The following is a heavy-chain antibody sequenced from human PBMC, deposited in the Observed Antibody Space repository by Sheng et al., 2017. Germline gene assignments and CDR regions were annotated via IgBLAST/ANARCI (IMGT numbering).Heavy chain of an antibody. J-gene: IGHJ6*03. CDR1: GGSFSDYY. Sequence: QVQLQQWGAGLLKPSETLSLTCAVYGGSFSDYYWSWIRQPPGKGLEWIGEINHSGSTNYNPSLKSRVTISVDTSKNQFSLKLSSVTAADTAVYYCARGFIYGHTSSSLYYYYYYYMDVWGKGTTVTVSS. CDR3: ARGFIYGHTSSSLYYYYYYYMDV. V-gene: IGHV4-34*01. D-gene: IGHD6-6*01. CDR2: INHSGST.